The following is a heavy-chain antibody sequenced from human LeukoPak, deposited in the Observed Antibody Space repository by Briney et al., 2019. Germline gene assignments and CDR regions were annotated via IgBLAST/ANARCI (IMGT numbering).Heavy chain of an antibody. Sequence: SETLSLTCTVSGGPISSYYWGWVRQPPGKGLEWIAYISDIGSINYNPSLKSRVTISLDTSKNQFSLKLSSVTAADTAVYYCARTRRYSSSSTMDYWGQGTLVTVSS. V-gene: IGHV4-59*08. CDR3: ARTRRYSSSSTMDY. CDR2: ISDIGSI. J-gene: IGHJ4*02. CDR1: GGPISSYY. D-gene: IGHD6-6*01.